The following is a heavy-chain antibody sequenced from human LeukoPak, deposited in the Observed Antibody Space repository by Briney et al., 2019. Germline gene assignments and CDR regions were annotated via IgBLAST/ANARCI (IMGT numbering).Heavy chain of an antibody. J-gene: IGHJ6*03. V-gene: IGHV4-34*01. CDR1: GGSFSGYY. CDR2: INHSGST. CDR3: ARERWLLDYYYYYMDV. Sequence: SETLSLTCAVYGGSFSGYYWSWIRQPPGKGLEWIGEINHSGSTNYNPSLKSRVTISVDTSKNQFSLKLSSVTAADTAVYYCARERWLLDYYYYYMDVWGEGTTVTVSS. D-gene: IGHD3-22*01.